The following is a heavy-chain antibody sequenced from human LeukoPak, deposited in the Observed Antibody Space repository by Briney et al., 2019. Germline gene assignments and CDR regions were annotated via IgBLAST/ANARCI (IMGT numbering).Heavy chain of an antibody. CDR1: GYTFTGYY. D-gene: IGHD6-6*01. V-gene: IGHV1-46*01. Sequence: ASVKVSCKASGYTFTGYYMHWVRQAPGQGLEWMGIINPSGGSTSYAQKFQGRVTMTRDMSTSTDYMELSSLRSEDTAVYYCARWGFRYSSSPGEAFDYWGQGTLVTVSS. CDR2: INPSGGST. CDR3: ARWGFRYSSSPGEAFDY. J-gene: IGHJ4*02.